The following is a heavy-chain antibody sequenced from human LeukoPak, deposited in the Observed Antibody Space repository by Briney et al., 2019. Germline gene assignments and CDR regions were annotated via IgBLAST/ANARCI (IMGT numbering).Heavy chain of an antibody. CDR1: GFTFSSYS. CDR3: AKGAVAGNHYYYYMDV. Sequence: GGSLRLSCAASGFTFSSYSMNWVRQAPGKGLEWVPAISSSSSYIYYADSVKGRFTISRDNAKYSLYLQMNSLRAEDMALYYCAKGAVAGNHYYYYMDVWGKGTTVTVSS. J-gene: IGHJ6*03. D-gene: IGHD6-19*01. V-gene: IGHV3-21*04. CDR2: ISSSSSYI.